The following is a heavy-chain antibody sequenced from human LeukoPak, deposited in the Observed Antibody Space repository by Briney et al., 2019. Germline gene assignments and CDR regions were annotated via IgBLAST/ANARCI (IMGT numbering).Heavy chain of an antibody. D-gene: IGHD3-10*01. J-gene: IGHJ6*02. CDR1: GGXISSYY. CDR3: ARHRGPVWFGELFYYYYGMDV. V-gene: IGHV4-59*08. Sequence: PSETLSLTXTVSGGXISSYYWSWIRQPPGKGLEWIGYIYYSGSTNYNPSLKSRVTISVDTSKNQFSLKLSSVTAADTAVYYCARHRGPVWFGELFYYYYGMDVWGQGTTVTVSS. CDR2: IYYSGST.